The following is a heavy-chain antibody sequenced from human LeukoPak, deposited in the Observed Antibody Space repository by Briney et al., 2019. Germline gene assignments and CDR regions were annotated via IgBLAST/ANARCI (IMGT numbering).Heavy chain of an antibody. CDR1: GFTFSSYA. CDR3: ARDLRQNPADNDILTGYLDY. Sequence: PGGSLRLSCAASGFTFSSYAMHWVRQAPGKGLEWVAVISYDGSNKYYADSVKGRFTISRDNSKNTLYLQMNSLRAEDTAVYYCARDLRQNPADNDILTGYLDYWGQGTLVTVSS. D-gene: IGHD3-9*01. CDR2: ISYDGSNK. J-gene: IGHJ4*02. V-gene: IGHV3-30-3*01.